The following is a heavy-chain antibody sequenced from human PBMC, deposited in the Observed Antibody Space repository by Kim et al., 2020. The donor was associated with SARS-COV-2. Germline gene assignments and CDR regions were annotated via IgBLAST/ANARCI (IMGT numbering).Heavy chain of an antibody. CDR2: IYYSGST. Sequence: SQTLSLTCTVSGGSISSSSYYLGWIRHPPGKGLEWIGSIYYSGSTYSNPSFKSRVTISVATSNNQFSLKLSSLPAADTAVYSCARRLAAALPDYWGQGTL. V-gene: IGHV4-39*01. J-gene: IGHJ4*02. CDR1: GGSISSSSYY. CDR3: ARRLAAALPDY. D-gene: IGHD6-13*01.